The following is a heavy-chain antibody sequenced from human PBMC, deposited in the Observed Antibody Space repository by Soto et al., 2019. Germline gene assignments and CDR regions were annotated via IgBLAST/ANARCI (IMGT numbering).Heavy chain of an antibody. V-gene: IGHV1-46*03. D-gene: IGHD4-17*01. CDR2: INPSGGST. CDR1: GYTFTIYY. J-gene: IGHJ3*02. Sequence: ASVKVSCNASGYTFTIYYMHWVLQAPGQGLEWMGIINPSGGSTSYAQKFQGRVTMTRDTSTSTVYMELSSLRSEDTAVYYCATDYLRTDAFDIWGQGTMVTVSS. CDR3: ATDYLRTDAFDI.